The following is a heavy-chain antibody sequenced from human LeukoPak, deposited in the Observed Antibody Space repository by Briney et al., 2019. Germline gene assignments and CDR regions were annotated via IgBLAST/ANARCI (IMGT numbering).Heavy chain of an antibody. D-gene: IGHD6-19*01. V-gene: IGHV4-61*02. CDR3: ARDRAHLPSYSSGPQV. J-gene: IGHJ4*02. CDR2: IYTSGST. CDR1: GGSISSGSYY. Sequence: PSQTLSLTCTVSGGSISSGSYYWSWIRQPAGKGLEWIGRIYTSGSTNYNPSLKSRVTISVDTSKNQFSLKLSSVTAADTAVYYCARDRAHLPSYSSGPQVWGQGTLVTVSS.